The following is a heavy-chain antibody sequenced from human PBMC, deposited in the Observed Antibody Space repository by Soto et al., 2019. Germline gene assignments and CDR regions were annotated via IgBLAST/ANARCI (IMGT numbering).Heavy chain of an antibody. CDR3: ARCRPLLCMDV. J-gene: IGHJ6*02. CDR2: ISSSGSTI. V-gene: IGHV3-48*03. Sequence: SLRLSCAASGFTFSSYEMNWVRQAQGKGVEWVSYISSSGSTIYYADSVKGRFTISRDNAKNSLYLQMNSLRAEDTAVYYCARCRPLLCMDVWGQGTTVTVSS. CDR1: GFTFSSYE.